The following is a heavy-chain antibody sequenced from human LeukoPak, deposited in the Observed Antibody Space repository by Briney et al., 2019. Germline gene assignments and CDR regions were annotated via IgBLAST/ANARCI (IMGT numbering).Heavy chain of an antibody. CDR1: GGSTSGGNYY. J-gene: IGHJ4*02. Sequence: SETLSLTCIVSGGSTSGGNYYWGWIRRPPGKGLEWIGGISSSGNTYYNPSLKSRITISIDTSKNHFSLKLSSVTAADTAVYYCARLGAGPTYYDFWSGYSSFYFDYWGQGTLVTVSS. CDR3: ARLGAGPTYYDFWSGYSSFYFDY. CDR2: ISSSGNT. D-gene: IGHD3-3*01. V-gene: IGHV4-39*02.